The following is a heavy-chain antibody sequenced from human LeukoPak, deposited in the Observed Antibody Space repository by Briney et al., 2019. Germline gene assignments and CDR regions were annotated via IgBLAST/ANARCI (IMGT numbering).Heavy chain of an antibody. D-gene: IGHD1-7*01. CDR1: GLTFRTTW. CDR2: MNGEGTTI. Sequence: GGSLRLSCATSGLTFRTTWMHWVRQAPGKGLMWVSRMNGEGTTIDYADSVKGRFTVSRDYAKNALFLQMNNLRTEDTALYFCATARNFRFEYWGQGSLVIVSA. J-gene: IGHJ4*02. V-gene: IGHV3-74*01. CDR3: ATARNFRFEY.